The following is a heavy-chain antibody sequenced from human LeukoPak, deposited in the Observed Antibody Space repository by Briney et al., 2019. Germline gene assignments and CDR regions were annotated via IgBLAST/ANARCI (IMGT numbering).Heavy chain of an antibody. Sequence: GGSLRLSCAASGVTFSIDTMSCGREAPGRGLECGSAISGSGGSTYYGASVKGRFTISRDNSKNTMYLQMHSLRAEDTAVYYCAKDRGDNSSGSRLFDYWGQGTLVTVSS. CDR3: AKDRGDNSSGSRLFDY. V-gene: IGHV3-23*01. D-gene: IGHD3-22*01. CDR1: GVTFSIDT. J-gene: IGHJ4*02. CDR2: ISGSGGST.